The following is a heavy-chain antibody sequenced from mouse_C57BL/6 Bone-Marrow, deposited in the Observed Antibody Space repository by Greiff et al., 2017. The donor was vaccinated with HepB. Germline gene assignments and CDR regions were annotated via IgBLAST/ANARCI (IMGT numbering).Heavy chain of an antibody. CDR1: GYTFTDYY. CDR3: ARFYGNHLDY. V-gene: IGHV1-26*01. CDR2: INPNNGGT. D-gene: IGHD2-1*01. Sequence: VQLQQSGPELVKPGASVKISCKASGYTFTDYYMNWVKQSHGKSLEWIGDINPNNGGTSYNQKFKGKATLTVDKSSSTAYMELRSLTSEDSAVYYCARFYGNHLDYWGQGTTLTVSS. J-gene: IGHJ2*01.